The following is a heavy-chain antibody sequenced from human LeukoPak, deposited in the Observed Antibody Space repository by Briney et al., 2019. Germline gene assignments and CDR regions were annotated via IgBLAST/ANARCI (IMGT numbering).Heavy chain of an antibody. V-gene: IGHV4-59*01. D-gene: IGHD1-26*01. J-gene: IGHJ6*03. CDR1: GGSFSGYY. Sequence: SETLSLTCTVYGGSFSGYYWSCLRQPPGKALEWVGYIYYSGSTNYNPSLKSRVTISVDKSTAQFSMKLSSVTGADTAVYYCARGRGGSSLGYYYYYMDVWGKGTTVTVSS. CDR3: ARGRGGSSLGYYYYYMDV. CDR2: IYYSGST.